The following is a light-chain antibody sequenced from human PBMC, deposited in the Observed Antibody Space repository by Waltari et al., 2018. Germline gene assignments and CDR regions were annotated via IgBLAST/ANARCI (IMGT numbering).Light chain of an antibody. Sequence: IQLTQSPSSLSASVGDRVTITCRASQGISSYLAWYQQKPGKAPKLLIYAASTLQSGVPSRFCGSGSGSDFTLTISSLQPDYFAIYFCQQFNSHPYTFSQWTKLEI. CDR1: QGISSY. CDR2: AAS. J-gene: IGKJ2*01. V-gene: IGKV1-9*01. CDR3: QQFNSHPYT.